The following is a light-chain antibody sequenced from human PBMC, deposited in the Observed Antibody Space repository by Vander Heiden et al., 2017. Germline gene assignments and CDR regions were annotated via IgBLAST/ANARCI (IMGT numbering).Light chain of an antibody. V-gene: IGKV1-5*03. CDR1: QSISSW. J-gene: IGKJ1*01. CDR2: KAS. Sequence: DIQMTQSPSTLSASVGDRVTITCRASQSISSWLAWYQQKPGKAPKLLIYKASSLESGVPSRFSGSGSGTEFTLTISSLQPDDFATYYCQQYNSYSPWTSGQGTKVEIK. CDR3: QQYNSYSPWT.